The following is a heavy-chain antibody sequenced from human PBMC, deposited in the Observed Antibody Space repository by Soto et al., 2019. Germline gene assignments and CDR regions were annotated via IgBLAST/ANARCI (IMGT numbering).Heavy chain of an antibody. Sequence: GGSLRLSCAASGFTFSDYYMSWIRQAPGKGLEWVSYISSSGSTIYYADSVKGRFTISRDNAKNSLYLQMNSLRAEDTAVYYCARDPEVRVRGVIITEYYYYMDVWGKGTTVTVSS. CDR2: ISSSGSTI. V-gene: IGHV3-11*01. CDR3: ARDPEVRVRGVIITEYYYYMDV. CDR1: GFTFSDYY. J-gene: IGHJ6*03. D-gene: IGHD3-10*01.